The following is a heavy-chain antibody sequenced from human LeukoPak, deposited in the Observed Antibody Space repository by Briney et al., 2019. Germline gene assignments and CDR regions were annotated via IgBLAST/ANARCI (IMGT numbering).Heavy chain of an antibody. J-gene: IGHJ6*02. V-gene: IGHV3-23*01. CDR1: GFTFSSYA. CDR3: AKDSTRYYYYGMDV. CDR2: ISGSGGST. D-gene: IGHD3-3*02. Sequence: GGSLRLSCAASGFTFSSYAMSWVRQAPGKGLEWVSAISGSGGSTYYADSVKGRFTISRDNSKNTLYLQMNSLRAEDTAVYCCAKDSTRYYYYGMDVWGQGTTVTVSS.